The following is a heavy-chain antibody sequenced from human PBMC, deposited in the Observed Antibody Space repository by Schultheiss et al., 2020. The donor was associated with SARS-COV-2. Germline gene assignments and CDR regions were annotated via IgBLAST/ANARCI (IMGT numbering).Heavy chain of an antibody. J-gene: IGHJ1*01. D-gene: IGHD2-2*01. CDR2: IYYSGST. CDR3: ARGGSKKWYPRLQH. V-gene: IGHV4-30-4*01. Sequence: SQTLSLTCTVSGGSISSGDYYWSWIRQPPGKGLEWIGYIYYSGSTYYNPSLKSRVTISVDTSKNQFSLKLSSVTAADTAVYYCARGGSKKWYPRLQHWGQGTLVTVSS. CDR1: GGSISSGDYY.